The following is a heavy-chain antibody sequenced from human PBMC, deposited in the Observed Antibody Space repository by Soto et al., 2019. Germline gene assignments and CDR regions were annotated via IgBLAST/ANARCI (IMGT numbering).Heavy chain of an antibody. CDR1: GFILSNYW. CDR2: IKEDGSEK. J-gene: IGHJ5*02. CDR3: ARYRSLDP. D-gene: IGHD3-16*02. Sequence: GGSLRLSCADSGFILSNYWMSWVRQAPGMGLQWVASIKEDGSEKYYVDPVKGRFTISRENAKSSLYLQMNSLRAEDTAVYYCARYRSLDPWGQGILVTVSS. V-gene: IGHV3-7*03.